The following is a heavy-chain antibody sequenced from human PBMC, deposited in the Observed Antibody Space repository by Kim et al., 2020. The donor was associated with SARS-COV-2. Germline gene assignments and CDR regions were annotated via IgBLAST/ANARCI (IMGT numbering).Heavy chain of an antibody. Sequence: SETVSLTCTVSGGSISSSSYYWGWIRQPPGKGLEWIGSIYYSGSTYYNPSLKSRVTISVDTSKNQFSLKLSSVTAADTAVYYCARDCRFTMVRGGWFDPWGQGTLVTVSS. CDR3: ARDCRFTMVRGGWFDP. J-gene: IGHJ5*02. CDR2: IYYSGST. CDR1: GGSISSSSYY. D-gene: IGHD3-10*01. V-gene: IGHV4-39*07.